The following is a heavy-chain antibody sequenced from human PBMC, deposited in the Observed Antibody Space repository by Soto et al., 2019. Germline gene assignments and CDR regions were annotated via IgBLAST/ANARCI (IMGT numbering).Heavy chain of an antibody. CDR2: FSYTGSP. CDR1: SGSISDFY. CDR3: AQFGGAYSGFD. V-gene: IGHV4-59*01. D-gene: IGHD3-16*01. J-gene: IGHJ1*01. Sequence: QAQLQEAGPGLVKPSETLSLTCTVSSGSISDFYWSWIRQPPGKGLECIGHFSYTGSPNYNPSLSSRVTVSVDTSNNQFSLILRSVTAADTAVYYCAQFGGAYSGFDWGPGVLVTVSS.